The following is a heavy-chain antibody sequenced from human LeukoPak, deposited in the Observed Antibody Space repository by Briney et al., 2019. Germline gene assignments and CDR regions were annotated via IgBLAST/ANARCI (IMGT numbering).Heavy chain of an antibody. CDR1: GYTFTSYY. V-gene: IGHV1-46*01. CDR3: ARRVVTPMNYYYYGMDV. D-gene: IGHD3-22*01. Sequence: ASVKVSCKASGYTFTSYYMHWVRQAPGQGLEWMGIINPSGGSTSYAQKFQGRVTMTRDTSTSTVYMELSSLRSEDTAVYYCARRVVTPMNYYYYGMDVWGQGTTVTVSS. CDR2: INPSGGST. J-gene: IGHJ6*02.